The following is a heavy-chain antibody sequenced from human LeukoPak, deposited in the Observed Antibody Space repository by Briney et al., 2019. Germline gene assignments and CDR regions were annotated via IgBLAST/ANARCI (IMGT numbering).Heavy chain of an antibody. J-gene: IGHJ3*02. Sequence: SETLSLTCTVSGGSISSYYWSWIRQPPGKGLEWIGYIYYSGSTNNNPSLKSRVTISVDTSKKQFSLKLSSVTAADTAVYYCARGQYYGSGSYYDHAFDIWGQGTVVTVPS. D-gene: IGHD3-10*01. V-gene: IGHV4-59*01. CDR2: IYYSGST. CDR3: ARGQYYGSGSYYDHAFDI. CDR1: GGSISSYY.